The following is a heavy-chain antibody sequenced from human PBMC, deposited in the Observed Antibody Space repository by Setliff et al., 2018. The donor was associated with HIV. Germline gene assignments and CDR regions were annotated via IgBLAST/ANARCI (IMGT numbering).Heavy chain of an antibody. J-gene: IGHJ4*02. CDR2: IKQNGSEK. CDR3: ASTPAAGPY. Sequence: GGSLRLSCAASGFTFDRFWMHWVRQAPGKGLEWVANIKQNGSEKYYADSVKGRFTISRDNAKNSLYLQMNSPRAEDTAVYYCASTPAAGPYWGQGALVTVSS. CDR1: GFTFDRFW. V-gene: IGHV3-7*01. D-gene: IGHD6-13*01.